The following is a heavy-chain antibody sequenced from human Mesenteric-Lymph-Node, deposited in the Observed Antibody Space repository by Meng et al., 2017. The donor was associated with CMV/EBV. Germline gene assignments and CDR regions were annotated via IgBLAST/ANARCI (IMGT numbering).Heavy chain of an antibody. D-gene: IGHD2-21*01. CDR2: IIVANGDT. Sequence: ASVKVSCKASGYTFSSYGITWVRQVPGQGLEWMGSIIVANGDTDYLQKFQGRVTMTTDTSTRTAYMELRSLRSDDTATYYCARIYGWGYSAIEHWGQGTRVTVSS. CDR3: ARIYGWGYSAIEH. V-gene: IGHV1-18*01. CDR1: GYTFSSYG. J-gene: IGHJ4*02.